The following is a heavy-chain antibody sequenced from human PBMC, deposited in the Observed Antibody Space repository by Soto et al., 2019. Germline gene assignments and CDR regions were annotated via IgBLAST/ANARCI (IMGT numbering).Heavy chain of an antibody. CDR2: IKQDGSEK. CDR1: GFTFSSYW. V-gene: IGHV3-7*01. Sequence: GSLRLSCAASGFTFSSYWMSWVRQAPGKGLEWVANIKQDGSEKYYVDSVKGRFTISRDNAKNSLYLQMNSLRAEDTAVYYCARRAYGSGSTLSRNYYYYGMDVWGQGTTVTVSS. J-gene: IGHJ6*02. D-gene: IGHD3-10*01. CDR3: ARRAYGSGSTLSRNYYYYGMDV.